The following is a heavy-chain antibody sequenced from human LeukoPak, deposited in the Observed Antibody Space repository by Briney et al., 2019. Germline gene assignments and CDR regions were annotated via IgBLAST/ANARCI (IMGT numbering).Heavy chain of an antibody. V-gene: IGHV4-34*01. CDR1: GGSFSGYY. J-gene: IGHJ4*02. CDR2: INHSGST. D-gene: IGHD3-3*01. CDR3: ARYLRFLEWFY. Sequence: SETLSLTCAVYGGSFSGYYWSWIRQPPGKGLEWIGEINHSGSTNYNPSLKSRVTISVDTSKNQFSLKLSSVTAADTAVYYCARYLRFLEWFYWGQGTLVTVSS.